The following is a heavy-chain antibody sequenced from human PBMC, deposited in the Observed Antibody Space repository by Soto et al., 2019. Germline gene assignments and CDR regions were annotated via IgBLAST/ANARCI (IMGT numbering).Heavy chain of an antibody. J-gene: IGHJ5*02. CDR2: IYHGGST. CDR3: ARGLYSSSENWFDP. D-gene: IGHD6-13*01. CDR1: GGSISSSNW. Sequence: SETLSLTCAVSGGSISSSNWWSWVRQPPGKGLEWIGEIYHGGSTNYNPSLKSRVTISVDKSNNHFSLKLSSVTAADTAVYYRARGLYSSSENWFDPWGQGTLVTVSS. V-gene: IGHV4-4*02.